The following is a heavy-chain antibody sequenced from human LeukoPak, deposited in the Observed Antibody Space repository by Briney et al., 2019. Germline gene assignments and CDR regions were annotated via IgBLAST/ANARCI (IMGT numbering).Heavy chain of an antibody. CDR2: IRYDGSNK. D-gene: IGHD2-2*01. V-gene: IGHV3-30*02. CDR1: GFTFSSYG. Sequence: GGSLRLSCAASGFTFSSYGMHWVRQAPGKGLEWVAFIRYDGSNKYYADSVKGRFTISRDNSKNTLYLQMNSLRAEDTAVYYCAKDPSCIEYCSSTSPKVDNWFDPWGQGTLVTVSS. J-gene: IGHJ5*02. CDR3: AKDPSCIEYCSSTSPKVDNWFDP.